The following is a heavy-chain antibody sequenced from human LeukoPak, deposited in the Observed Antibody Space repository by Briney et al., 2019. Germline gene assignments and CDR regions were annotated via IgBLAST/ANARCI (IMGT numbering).Heavy chain of an antibody. CDR2: IYYSGST. Sequence: SETLSLTCTVSGGSISSYYWSWIRQPPGKGLEWIGYIYYSGSTNYNPSLKSRVTISVDTSKNQFSLKLSSVTAADTAVYYCARVRYGDYFYFDLWGRGTLVTVSS. CDR3: ARVRYGDYFYFDL. CDR1: GGSISSYY. D-gene: IGHD4-17*01. J-gene: IGHJ2*01. V-gene: IGHV4-59*01.